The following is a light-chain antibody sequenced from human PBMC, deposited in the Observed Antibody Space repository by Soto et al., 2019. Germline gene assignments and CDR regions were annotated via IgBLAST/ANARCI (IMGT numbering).Light chain of an antibody. CDR3: SSYTRSSFVRV. Sequence: QSALTQPASVSGSPGQSITISCTGTSSDVGGYKYVSWYQQHPGKAPKLMIYEVSNRPSGVSNRFSGSKSGNTASLTISGLQAEDEADYYCSSYTRSSFVRVFGGGTKLTVL. J-gene: IGLJ2*01. CDR2: EVS. CDR1: SSDVGGYKY. V-gene: IGLV2-14*01.